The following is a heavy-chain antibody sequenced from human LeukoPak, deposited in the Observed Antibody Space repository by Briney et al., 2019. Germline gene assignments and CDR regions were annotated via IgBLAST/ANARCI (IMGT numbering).Heavy chain of an antibody. CDR3: AKDRWVPTTEKPIDH. Sequence: GGSLRLSCAASGFTFPKFWMTWVRQAPGKGLEWVAVISDDGSNEYYANSVKGRFTISRDNSRTTVYLQMNSLRAEDTAVYFCAKDRWVPTTEKPIDHWGQGTLVTVSS. D-gene: IGHD1-1*01. J-gene: IGHJ4*02. V-gene: IGHV3-30*18. CDR2: ISDDGSNE. CDR1: GFTFPKFW.